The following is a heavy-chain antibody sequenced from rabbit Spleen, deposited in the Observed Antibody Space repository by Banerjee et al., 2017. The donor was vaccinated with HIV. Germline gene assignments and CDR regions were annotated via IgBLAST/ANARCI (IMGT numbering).Heavy chain of an antibody. CDR2: IYAGSSGST. D-gene: IGHD8-1*01. Sequence: QSLEESGGDLVQPEGSLTLTCKASGVSLNDKDVMCWVRQAPGKGLEWIACIYAGSSGSTSYASWAQGRFTISSHNAQNMLYLQLNSLTAADTATYFCARGYADSSGLPTYYFNLWGQGTLVTVS. CDR1: GVSLNDKDV. V-gene: IGHV1S40*01. CDR3: ARGYADSSGLPTYYFNL. J-gene: IGHJ4*01.